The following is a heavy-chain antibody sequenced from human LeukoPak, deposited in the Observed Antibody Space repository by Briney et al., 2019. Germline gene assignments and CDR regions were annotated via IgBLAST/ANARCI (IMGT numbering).Heavy chain of an antibody. D-gene: IGHD6-13*01. Sequence: GSLRLSCAASGFTFSSYWMSWVRQAPGKGLEWIGEIYHSGSTNYNPSLKSRVTISVDKSKNQFSLKLSSVTAADTAVYYCAAQIAAAGTSWFDPWGQGTLVTVSS. V-gene: IGHV4-4*02. J-gene: IGHJ5*02. CDR1: GFTFSSYW. CDR2: IYHSGST. CDR3: AAQIAAAGTSWFDP.